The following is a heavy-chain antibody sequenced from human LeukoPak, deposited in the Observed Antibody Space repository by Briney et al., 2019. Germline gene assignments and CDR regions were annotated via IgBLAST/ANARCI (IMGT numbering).Heavy chain of an antibody. CDR1: GGSFSGYY. CDR2: XXHSGST. J-gene: IGHJ4*02. Sequence: SETLSLTCAVYGGSFSGYYWSWIRQPPGKGLEXXXXXXHSGSTNYNPSLKSRVTISVDTSKNQFSLKLSSVTAADTAVYYCARIGRDCSSTSCPKYYFDYWGQGTLVTVSS. D-gene: IGHD2-2*01. CDR3: ARIGRDCSSTSCPKYYFDY. V-gene: IGHV4-34*01.